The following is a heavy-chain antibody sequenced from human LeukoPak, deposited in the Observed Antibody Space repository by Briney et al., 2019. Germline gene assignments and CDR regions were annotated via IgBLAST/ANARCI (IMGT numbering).Heavy chain of an antibody. CDR2: IYTSGGT. V-gene: IGHV4-4*07. CDR1: GGPISSPY. CDR3: ASGQRNSGTFDI. D-gene: IGHD6-25*01. J-gene: IGHJ3*02. Sequence: SETLSLTCTVYGGPISSPYWSWIRQPAGKGLEWIGRIYTSGGTNYNPSLKSRVSMSVDTSKNQFSLKLSSVTAADTAVYYCASGQRNSGTFDIWGQGTMVTVSS.